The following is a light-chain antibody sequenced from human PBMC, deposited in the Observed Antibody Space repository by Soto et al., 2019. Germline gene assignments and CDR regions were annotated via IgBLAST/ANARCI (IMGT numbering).Light chain of an antibody. CDR1: QSISSW. Sequence: EIQMTQSPSTLSASVGDRVTITCRASQSISSWLAWYQQKPGKAPKLLIYKASSLESGVPSRFSGSGSGTEITLTISSLQPDDFATXYXQQYNXXXWTXGQGTKVDIK. CDR2: KAS. V-gene: IGKV1-5*03. CDR3: QQYNXXXWT. J-gene: IGKJ1*01.